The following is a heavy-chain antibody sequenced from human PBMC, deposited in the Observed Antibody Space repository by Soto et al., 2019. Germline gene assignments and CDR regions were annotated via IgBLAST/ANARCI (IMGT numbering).Heavy chain of an antibody. V-gene: IGHV4-59*01. D-gene: IGHD2-2*01. J-gene: IGHJ6*02. Sequence: LSLTCTVSGGSIRSYYWSWIRQPPGKGLEWIGYIYYSGSTNYNPSLKSRVTISVDTSKNQFSLKLSSVTAADTAVYYCARYCSSTSCYGRKIYGMDVWGQGTTVTVSS. CDR3: ARYCSSTSCYGRKIYGMDV. CDR2: IYYSGST. CDR1: GGSIRSYY.